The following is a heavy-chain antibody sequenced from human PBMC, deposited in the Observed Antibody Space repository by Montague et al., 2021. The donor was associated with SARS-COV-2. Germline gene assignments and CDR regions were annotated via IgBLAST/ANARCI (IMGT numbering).Heavy chain of an antibody. D-gene: IGHD4-23*01. Sequence: SETLSLTCTVSGGSISSYYWSWIRQPPGKGLEWIGYIYYSGGTHYNPSLKSRVAISVDTSKNQFSLKLSSVTAADTAVYYCARRGDYGGPRFDYWGQGTLVSVSS. CDR1: GGSISSYY. CDR3: ARRGDYGGPRFDY. V-gene: IGHV4-59*08. CDR2: IYYSGGT. J-gene: IGHJ4*02.